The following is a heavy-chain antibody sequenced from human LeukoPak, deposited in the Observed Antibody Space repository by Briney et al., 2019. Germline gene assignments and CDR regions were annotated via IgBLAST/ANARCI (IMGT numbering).Heavy chain of an antibody. Sequence: ASVKVSCKASGYTFTSYYMHWVRQAPGQGLEWMGIINPSGGSTSYAQKFQGRVTMTRDTSTSTVYMELSSLRSEDTAVYYCVRDRSSGYDRGELGYWGQGTLVTVSS. CDR1: GYTFTSYY. D-gene: IGHD5-12*01. CDR2: INPSGGST. J-gene: IGHJ4*02. V-gene: IGHV1-46*01. CDR3: VRDRSSGYDRGELGY.